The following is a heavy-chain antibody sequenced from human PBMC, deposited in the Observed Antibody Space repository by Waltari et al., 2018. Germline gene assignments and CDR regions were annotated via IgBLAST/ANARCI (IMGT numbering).Heavy chain of an antibody. D-gene: IGHD6-13*01. CDR2: IYHSGST. V-gene: IGHV4-38-2*01. CDR1: GYSISSGYS. J-gene: IGHJ4*02. CDR3: ARVAAAGMFDY. Sequence: QVQLQESGPGLVKPSATLSLTCAVSGYSISSGYSWGWIRQPPGKGLEWIGSIYHSGSTYYNPSLKSRVTISVDTSKNQFSLKLSSVTAADTSVYYCARVAAAGMFDYWGQGTLVTVSS.